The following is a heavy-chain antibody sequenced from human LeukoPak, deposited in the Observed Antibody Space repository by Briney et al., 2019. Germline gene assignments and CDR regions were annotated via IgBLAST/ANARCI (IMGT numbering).Heavy chain of an antibody. J-gene: IGHJ4*02. Sequence: SQTLSLTCTLSGGSLSSYYWSWIRQPPRKGLEWIGRISSSGSTKSKPSLKSRVTMSVDTSKNQFSLKLSSVTAADTAVYYCARDLIVPDAMTGSGSYSTDYWGQGTLATVSS. V-gene: IGHV4-4*07. CDR3: ARDLIVPDAMTGSGSYSTDY. D-gene: IGHD3-10*01. CDR1: GGSLSSYY. CDR2: ISSSGST.